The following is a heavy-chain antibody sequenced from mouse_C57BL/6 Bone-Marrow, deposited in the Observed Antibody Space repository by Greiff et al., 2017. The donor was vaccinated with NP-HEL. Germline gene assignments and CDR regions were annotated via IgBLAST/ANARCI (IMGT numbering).Heavy chain of an antibody. Sequence: QVQLQQSGAELVRPGTSVKMSCKASGYTFTNYWIGWAKQRPGHGLEWIGDIYPGGGYTNYNEKFKGKATLTADKSSSTAYIQFTSLTSEDSAIYYSARPSGDGNHYYAMDDWGQGTSVTVSS. CDR1: GYTFTNYW. J-gene: IGHJ4*01. CDR2: IYPGGGYT. CDR3: ARPSGDGNHYYAMDD. D-gene: IGHD2-1*01. V-gene: IGHV1-63*01.